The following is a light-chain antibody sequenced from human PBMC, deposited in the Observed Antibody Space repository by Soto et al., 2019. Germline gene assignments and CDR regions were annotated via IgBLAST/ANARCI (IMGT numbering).Light chain of an antibody. CDR2: AAS. CDR1: QSVSSSY. CDR3: QQYGSSYT. V-gene: IGKV3-20*01. Sequence: EIMLTQSPGTLSLSPGERATLSCRASQSVSSSYLAWYQQKPGQAPRLLIYAASSRAPGIPDRFSGSGAGTDFTLTISRLEPEDFAVYYCQQYGSSYTFGQGTKLDIK. J-gene: IGKJ2*01.